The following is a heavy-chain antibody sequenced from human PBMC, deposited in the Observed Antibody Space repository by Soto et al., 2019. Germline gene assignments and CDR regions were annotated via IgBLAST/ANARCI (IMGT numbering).Heavy chain of an antibody. J-gene: IGHJ6*02. Sequence: GGSLRHSCAASGFTFSSYSMNWVRQAPGKGLEWVSSISSSSSYIYYADSVKGRFTISRDNAKNSLYLQMNSLRAEHTAVYYFARDVAMRDYPYYYYYYGLAVWGQGTTVTVSS. D-gene: IGHD5-12*01. CDR3: ARDVAMRDYPYYYYYYGLAV. CDR2: ISSSSSYI. V-gene: IGHV3-21*01. CDR1: GFTFSSYS.